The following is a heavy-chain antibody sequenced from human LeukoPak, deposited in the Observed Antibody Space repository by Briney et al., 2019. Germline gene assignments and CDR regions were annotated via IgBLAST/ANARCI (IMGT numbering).Heavy chain of an antibody. J-gene: IGHJ6*02. Sequence: GESLKISCKGSGYSFTSYWIGWVRQMPGKGLEWMGIIYPGDSDTRYSPSFQGRVIIPADKSISTAYLQWSSLKASDTAMYYCARLPHYYDSSGYYYYGMDVWGQGTTVTVSS. CDR2: IYPGDSDT. D-gene: IGHD3-22*01. V-gene: IGHV5-51*01. CDR1: GYSFTSYW. CDR3: ARLPHYYDSSGYYYYGMDV.